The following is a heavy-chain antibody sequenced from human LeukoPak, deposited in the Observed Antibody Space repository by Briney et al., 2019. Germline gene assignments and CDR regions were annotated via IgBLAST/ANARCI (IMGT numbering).Heavy chain of an antibody. J-gene: IGHJ4*02. CDR1: GVSISSGGYC. CDR2: ICFSGST. CDR3: ARVVRYCSSSSCTERNHFDY. D-gene: IGHD2-2*01. V-gene: IGHV4-31*03. Sequence: SETLSLTCTVSGVSISSGGYCWSWIRQHPGKDLEWIGYICFSGSTYYNLSLKSRVTISVDTSKNQFSLNLSSVTAADTAVYYCARVVRYCSSSSCTERNHFDYWGQGTLVTVSS.